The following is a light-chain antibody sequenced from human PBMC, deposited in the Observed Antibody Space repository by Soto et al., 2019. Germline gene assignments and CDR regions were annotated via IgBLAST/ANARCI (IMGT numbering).Light chain of an antibody. CDR1: SSDVGGYNH. CDR3: AVWDDSLNGHV. Sequence: QSVLTQPASVSGSPGQSITISCTGTSSDVGGYNHVSWYQLHPGKAPKLMIYEVSNRPSGVSNRFSGSKSGTSASLAISGLQSEDEADYYCAVWDDSLNGHVFGTGTKVTV. V-gene: IGLV2-14*01. J-gene: IGLJ1*01. CDR2: EVS.